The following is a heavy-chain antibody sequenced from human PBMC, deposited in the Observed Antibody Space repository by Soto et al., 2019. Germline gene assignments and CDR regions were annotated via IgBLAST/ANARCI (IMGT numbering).Heavy chain of an antibody. CDR2: SATYNGDT. Sequence: ASVKVPCKASGYTFTSYGISWVRQAPGQGLEWVGWSATYNGDTNYAQKLQGRVTMTTDTSTSTAYMEMRSLTSDDTAVYYCARRRGPWNSNSWTEDFDYWGQGTLVTVSS. J-gene: IGHJ4*02. V-gene: IGHV1-18*01. CDR3: ARRRGPWNSNSWTEDFDY. D-gene: IGHD6-13*01. CDR1: GYTFTSYG.